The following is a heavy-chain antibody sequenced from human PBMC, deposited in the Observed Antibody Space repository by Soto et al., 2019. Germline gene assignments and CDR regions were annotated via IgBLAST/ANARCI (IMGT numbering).Heavy chain of an antibody. D-gene: IGHD4-17*01. CDR3: TRDLSYYGDYVFFDP. Sequence: EVQLVESGGGLVQPGRSLRLSCTASGFTFGDYAMSWVRQAPGKGLEWVGFIRSKAYGGTTEYAASVKGRFTISRDDSKSIAYLQMNSLKTEDTAVYYCTRDLSYYGDYVFFDPWGQGTLVTVSS. CDR2: IRSKAYGGTT. J-gene: IGHJ5*02. V-gene: IGHV3-49*04. CDR1: GFTFGDYA.